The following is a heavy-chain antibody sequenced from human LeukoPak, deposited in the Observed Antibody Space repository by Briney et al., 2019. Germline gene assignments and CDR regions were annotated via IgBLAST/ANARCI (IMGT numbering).Heavy chain of an antibody. J-gene: IGHJ5*02. Sequence: SETLSLTCTVSGGSISSSSYYWGWIRQPPGKGLEWIGSIYCSGSTYYNPSLKSRVTISVDTSKNQFSLKLSSVTAADTAVYYCARSIYLVVVAATIWFDPWGQGTLVTVSS. CDR3: ARSIYLVVVAATIWFDP. CDR2: IYCSGST. CDR1: GGSISSSSYY. V-gene: IGHV4-39*07. D-gene: IGHD2-15*01.